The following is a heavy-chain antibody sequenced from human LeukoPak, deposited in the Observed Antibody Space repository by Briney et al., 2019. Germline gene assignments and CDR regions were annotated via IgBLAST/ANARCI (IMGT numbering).Heavy chain of an antibody. V-gene: IGHV4-39*07. J-gene: IGHJ5*02. CDR2: IYYSGST. Sequence: SETLSLTCTVSGGSISSSSYYWGWIRQPPGKGLEWIGSIYYSGSTYYNPSLKSRVTISVDTSKNQFSLKLSSVTAADTAVYYCARESMVVVVAATPGGWFDPWGQGTLVTVSS. CDR3: ARESMVVVVAATPGGWFDP. D-gene: IGHD2-15*01. CDR1: GGSISSSSYY.